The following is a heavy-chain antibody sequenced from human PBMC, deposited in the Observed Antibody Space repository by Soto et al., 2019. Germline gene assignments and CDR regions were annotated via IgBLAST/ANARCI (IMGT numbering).Heavy chain of an antibody. CDR2: IIPMFGSP. J-gene: IGHJ6*02. CDR1: GGTLSTNA. Sequence: QVQLVQSGAEVKKPGSSVKVSCKASGGTLSTNAISWVRQAPGQGLEWMGAIIPMFGSPKYAQNFQGRVTITADNPTSTIYMEMNSLTSADTAVYYCARGGFVAGLYNAMDAWGQGTTVAVSS. V-gene: IGHV1-69*06. CDR3: ARGGFVAGLYNAMDA. D-gene: IGHD6-19*01.